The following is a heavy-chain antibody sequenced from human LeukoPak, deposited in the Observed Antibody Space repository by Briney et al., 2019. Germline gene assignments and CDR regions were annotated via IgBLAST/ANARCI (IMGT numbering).Heavy chain of an antibody. Sequence: PSQTLSLTRTVSGGSVSSGSYYWSWIRQPPGKGLEWIGYIYYSGSTNYNPSLKSRVTISVDTSKNQFSLKLSSVTAADTAVYYCARDPGSAAFDIWGQGTMVTVSS. V-gene: IGHV4-61*01. CDR1: GGSVSSGSYY. CDR3: ARDPGSAAFDI. CDR2: IYYSGST. J-gene: IGHJ3*02.